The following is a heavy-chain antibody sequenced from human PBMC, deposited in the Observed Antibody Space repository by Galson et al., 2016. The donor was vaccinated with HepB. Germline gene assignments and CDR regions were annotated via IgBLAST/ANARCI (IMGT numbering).Heavy chain of an antibody. D-gene: IGHD5-18*01. V-gene: IGHV4-39*07. CDR2: FYYSGST. J-gene: IGHJ1*01. Sequence: SETLSLTCTVSGGSISSTNYYWGWIRQPPGKGLEWIGSFYYSGSTYYNPSLKSRVTMSIDTSKNQFSLKMTSVTAADTAVYYCARGYSYGGGIYWGRGTLVTVSS. CDR1: GGSISSTNYY. CDR3: ARGYSYGGGIY.